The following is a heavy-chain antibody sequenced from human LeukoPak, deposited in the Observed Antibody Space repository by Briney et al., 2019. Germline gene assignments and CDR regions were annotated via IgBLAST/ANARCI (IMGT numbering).Heavy chain of an antibody. Sequence: GGSLRLSCAASEFTFSSYSMNWVRQAPGKGLEWVSSISSSSSYIYYADSVKGRFTISRDNAKNSLYLQMNSLRAEDTAVYYCARGGAAAGTYYYYYMDVWGKGTTVTVSS. CDR1: EFTFSSYS. CDR3: ARGGAAAGTYYYYYMDV. CDR2: ISSSSSYI. D-gene: IGHD6-13*01. V-gene: IGHV3-21*01. J-gene: IGHJ6*03.